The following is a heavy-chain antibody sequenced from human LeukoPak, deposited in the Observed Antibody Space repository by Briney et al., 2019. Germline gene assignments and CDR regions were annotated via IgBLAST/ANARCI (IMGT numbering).Heavy chain of an antibody. J-gene: IGHJ4*02. D-gene: IGHD5-24*01. CDR2: INHSGST. Sequence: PSETLSLTCAVYGGSFSGYYWSWIRQPPGKGLEWIGEINHSGSTNYNTSLKSRVTISVATSKNRFSLMLNSATAADTAVYYCARVRDGYNYPYYFDYWGQGTLVTVSS. V-gene: IGHV4-34*01. CDR3: ARVRDGYNYPYYFDY. CDR1: GGSFSGYY.